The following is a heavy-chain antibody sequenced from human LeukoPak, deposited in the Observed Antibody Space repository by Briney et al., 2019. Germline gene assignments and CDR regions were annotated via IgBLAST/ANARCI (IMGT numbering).Heavy chain of an antibody. CDR2: ISSSSSYI. J-gene: IGHJ4*02. V-gene: IGHV3-21*01. CDR1: GFTFSGYS. Sequence: GRSLRLSCAASGFTFSGYSMNWVRQAPGKGLEWVSSISSSSSYIYYADSVKGRFTISRDKARNSLYLQMNSLRAEDTAVYYCAREGDVLMVYADYWGQGTLVTVSS. CDR3: AREGDVLMVYADY. D-gene: IGHD2-8*01.